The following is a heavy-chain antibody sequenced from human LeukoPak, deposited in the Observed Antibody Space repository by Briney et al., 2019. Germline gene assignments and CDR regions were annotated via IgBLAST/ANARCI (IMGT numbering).Heavy chain of an antibody. CDR1: GFTFSSYW. V-gene: IGHV3-74*01. CDR3: ARDGYNLDTFDI. Sequence: PGGSLRLPCAASGFTFSSYWMHWVRQAPGKGLVWVSRINSDVSSTTYADSVEGRFTISRDNAKNTLYLQMNSLRAEDTAVYHCARDGYNLDTFDIWGQGTMVTVSS. D-gene: IGHD5-24*01. CDR2: INSDVSST. J-gene: IGHJ3*02.